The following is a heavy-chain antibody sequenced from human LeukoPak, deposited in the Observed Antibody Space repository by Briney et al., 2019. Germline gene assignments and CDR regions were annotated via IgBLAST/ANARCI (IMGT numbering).Heavy chain of an antibody. D-gene: IGHD3-22*01. V-gene: IGHV3-23*01. CDR2: IFGSTGST. CDR1: GFSFNNYA. CDR3: ATDRMYYSDFSAYYFSPPLQHY. Sequence: AGGSLRLSCVASGFSFNNYAMTWVRQAPGKGLEWVSSIFGSTGSTYYADSLKGRITISRDNSRNTVYLQMNSLRAQDPAVYYCATDRMYYSDFSAYYFSPPLQHYWGQGTLVTVSS. J-gene: IGHJ4*02.